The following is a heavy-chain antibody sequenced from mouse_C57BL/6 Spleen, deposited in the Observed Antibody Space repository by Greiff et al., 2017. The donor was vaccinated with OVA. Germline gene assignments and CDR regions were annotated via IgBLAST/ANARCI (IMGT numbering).Heavy chain of an antibody. J-gene: IGHJ2*01. CDR3: ARDSNYFFFDY. V-gene: IGHV5-4*01. CDR2: ISDGGSYT. D-gene: IGHD2-5*01. Sequence: EVQVVESGGGLVKPGGSLKLSCAASGFTFSSYAMSWVRQTPEKRLEWVATISDGGSYTYYPDNVKGRFTISRDNAKNNLYLQMSHLKSEDTAMYYCARDSNYFFFDYWGQGTTLTVSS. CDR1: GFTFSSYA.